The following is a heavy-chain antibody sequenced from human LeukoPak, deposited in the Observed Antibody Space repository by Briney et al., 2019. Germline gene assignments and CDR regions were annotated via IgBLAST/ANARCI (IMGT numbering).Heavy chain of an antibody. CDR3: ARVRGIAAAGTGFDY. CDR1: GGSFSGYY. Sequence: SETLSLTCAVYGGSFSGYYWSWIRQPPGKGLEWIGEINHSGSTNYNPCLKSRVTISVDTSKSQFSLKLSSVTAADTAVYYCARVRGIAAAGTGFDYWGQGTLVTVSS. CDR2: INHSGST. J-gene: IGHJ4*02. D-gene: IGHD6-13*01. V-gene: IGHV4-34*01.